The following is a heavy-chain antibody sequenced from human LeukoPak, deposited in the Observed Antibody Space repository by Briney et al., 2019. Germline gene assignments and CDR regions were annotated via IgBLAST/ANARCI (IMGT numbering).Heavy chain of an antibody. J-gene: IGHJ4*02. CDR1: EFIFSSYE. CDR2: ICGNGVSS. V-gene: IGHV3-64*01. D-gene: IGHD1-7*01. CDR3: ARSTEGTAHFDY. Sequence: GGTLRLSCETSEFIFSSYEMHWVRQTPGRGLEYVSGICGNGVSSYYALSVKGRFTISRDNSKNTLYLQMGSLKTEDMAVYYCARSTEGTAHFDYWGQGTLVIVSS.